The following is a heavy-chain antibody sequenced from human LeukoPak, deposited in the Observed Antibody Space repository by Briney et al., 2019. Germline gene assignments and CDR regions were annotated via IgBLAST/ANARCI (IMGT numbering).Heavy chain of an antibody. V-gene: IGHV4-34*01. CDR1: GGSFSGYY. Sequence: PSETLSLTCAVYGGSFSGYYWSWIRQPPGKGLEWGGEINHSGSTNYNPSLKSRVTISVDPSKHQFSLKLSSVTAADTAVYYCAREGRNCSSTSCYLVRYFQHWGQGTLVTVSS. J-gene: IGHJ1*01. D-gene: IGHD2-2*01. CDR3: AREGRNCSSTSCYLVRYFQH. CDR2: INHSGST.